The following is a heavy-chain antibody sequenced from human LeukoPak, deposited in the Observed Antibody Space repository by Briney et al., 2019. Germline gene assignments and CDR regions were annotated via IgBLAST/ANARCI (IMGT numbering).Heavy chain of an antibody. Sequence: GGSLRLSCAASGFTFSSYAMHWVRQAPGKGLEWVAVISYDGSNKYYADSVKGRFTISRDNAKKSLFLEMNSLRAEDTAVYYCARDQVSVAGTGIDYWGQGTLVTVSS. D-gene: IGHD6-19*01. V-gene: IGHV3-30*04. CDR1: GFTFSSYA. CDR3: ARDQVSVAGTGIDY. J-gene: IGHJ4*02. CDR2: ISYDGSNK.